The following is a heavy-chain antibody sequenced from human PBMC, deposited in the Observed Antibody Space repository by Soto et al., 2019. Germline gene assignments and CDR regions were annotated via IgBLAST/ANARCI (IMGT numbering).Heavy chain of an antibody. CDR1: GYSFTSYD. D-gene: IGHD3-22*01. J-gene: IGHJ6*02. V-gene: IGHV1-8*01. CDR2: MNANSANR. Sequence: QVQLVQSGAEVKKPGASVKVSCKASGYSFTSYDINWVRQATGQGLEWMGWMNANSANRGYAQKFKGRVTMTTNPSISTAYMELSSLRSEYTAVYYCAIGDLTYYYYSSAPDAHPYYYGMSLWGQATTVTVSS. CDR3: AIGDLTYYYYSSAPDAHPYYYGMSL.